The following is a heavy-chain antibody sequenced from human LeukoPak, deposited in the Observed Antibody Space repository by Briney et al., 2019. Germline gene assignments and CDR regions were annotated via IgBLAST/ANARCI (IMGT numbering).Heavy chain of an antibody. Sequence: ASVKVSCKASGYTFTGYYMHWVRQAPGQGLEWMGWINPNSGGTNYAQKFQGRVTMTRDTSISTAYMELSRLRSDDTAVYYCARVPRIAASGGAFDIWGQGTMVTVSS. CDR2: INPNSGGT. D-gene: IGHD6-13*01. CDR1: GYTFTGYY. J-gene: IGHJ3*02. V-gene: IGHV1-2*02. CDR3: ARVPRIAASGGAFDI.